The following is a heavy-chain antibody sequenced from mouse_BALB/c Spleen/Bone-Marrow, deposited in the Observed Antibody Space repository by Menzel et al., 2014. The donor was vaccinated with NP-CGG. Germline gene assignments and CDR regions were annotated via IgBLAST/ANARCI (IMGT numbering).Heavy chain of an antibody. V-gene: IGHV1-69*02. J-gene: IGHJ2*01. CDR1: GYTFTSYW. D-gene: IGHD1-1*01. Sequence: QVQLQQSGAELVRPGASVKLSCEASGYTFTSYWINWVKQRPGQGLEWIGNIYPSDSYTNYNQKFKDKATLTVDKSSSTAYMQLSSPTSEDSAVYYCTRSYGSSYEYYFDYWGQGTTLTVSS. CDR2: IYPSDSYT. CDR3: TRSYGSSYEYYFDY.